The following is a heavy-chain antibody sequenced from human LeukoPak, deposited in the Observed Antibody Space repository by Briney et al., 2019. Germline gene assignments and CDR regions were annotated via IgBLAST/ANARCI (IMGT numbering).Heavy chain of an antibody. D-gene: IGHD2-15*01. J-gene: IGHJ4*02. Sequence: PGGSLRLSCAASEFTSSYSWMSWVRQAPGKGLEWVAMIKNDGSEKYYMDSVKGRFTISRDNAKNSVYMQMNSLRAEDTAVYYCAYEKGVAWGQGTLVTVSS. CDR3: AYEKGVA. CDR1: EFTSSYSW. V-gene: IGHV3-7*03. CDR2: IKNDGSEK.